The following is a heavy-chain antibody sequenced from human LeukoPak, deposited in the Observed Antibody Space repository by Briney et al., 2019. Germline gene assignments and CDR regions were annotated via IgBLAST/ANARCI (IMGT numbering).Heavy chain of an antibody. J-gene: IGHJ6*03. CDR3: ARGRVSSSTWYSTYYYFFYMDF. V-gene: IGHV4-59*01. Sequence: SETLSLTCTVSDDSLTMYYWTWIRQPPGKGLEWIGYVDHTGSTKFNPSLNGRVSISRDTSNNFSSLRLRSVTAADTAVYFCARGRVSSSTWYSTYYYFFYMDFWGKGTTVTVSS. CDR1: DDSLTMYY. CDR2: VDHTGST. D-gene: IGHD4-11*01.